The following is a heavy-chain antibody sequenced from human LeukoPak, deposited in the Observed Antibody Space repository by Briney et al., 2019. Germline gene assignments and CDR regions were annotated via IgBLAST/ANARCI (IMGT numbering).Heavy chain of an antibody. CDR2: ISAYKGNT. V-gene: IGHV1-18*01. CDR1: GYTFTSYG. CDR3: ARDRTSGSQFDY. Sequence: VASVKVSCKASGYTFTSYGISWVRQAPGQGLEWMGWISAYKGNTNYAQKLQGRVTMTTDTSTSTAYMELRSLRSDDTAVYYCARDRTSGSQFDYWGQGTLVTVSS. D-gene: IGHD1-26*01. J-gene: IGHJ4*02.